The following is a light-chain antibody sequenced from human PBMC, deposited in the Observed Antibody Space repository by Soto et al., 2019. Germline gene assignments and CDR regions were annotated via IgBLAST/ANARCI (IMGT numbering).Light chain of an antibody. Sequence: DILMTQSPDSLAVSLGERATINCKSSQSVLSSSNNQNHLAWYQQKPGQPPRLLIYWASTRESGVPDRFSGGGFGTDFTLTISSLQAEDVAVYYCQQYYTTPLTFGGGTKVDI. CDR1: QSVLSSSNNQNH. V-gene: IGKV4-1*01. CDR3: QQYYTTPLT. J-gene: IGKJ4*01. CDR2: WAS.